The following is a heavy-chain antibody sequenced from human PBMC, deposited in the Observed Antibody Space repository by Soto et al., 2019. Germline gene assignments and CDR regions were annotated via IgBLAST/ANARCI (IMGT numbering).Heavy chain of an antibody. V-gene: IGHV3-23*01. J-gene: IGHJ6*03. D-gene: IGHD3-3*01. Sequence: GGSLRLSCAASGFTFSSYAMSWVRQAPGKGLEWVSAISGSGGSTYYADSVKGRFTISRDNSKNTLYLQMNSLRAEDTAVYYCAKLYDFWSGKYYYYYYYMDVWGKGTTVTVSS. CDR2: ISGSGGST. CDR3: AKLYDFWSGKYYYYYYYMDV. CDR1: GFTFSSYA.